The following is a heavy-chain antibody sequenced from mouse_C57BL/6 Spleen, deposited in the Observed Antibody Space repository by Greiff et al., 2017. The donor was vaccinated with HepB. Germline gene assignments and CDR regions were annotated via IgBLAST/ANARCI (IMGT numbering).Heavy chain of an antibody. CDR3: ARGGGNYPYFDY. CDR1: GYAFSSSW. CDR2: IYPGDGDT. V-gene: IGHV1-82*01. D-gene: IGHD2-1*01. J-gene: IGHJ2*01. Sequence: VQLQQSGPELVKPGASVKISCKASGYAFSSSWMNWVKQRPGKGLEWIGRIYPGDGDTNYNGKFKGKATLTADKSSSTAYMQLSSLTSEDSAVYFCARGGGNYPYFDYWGQGTTLTVSS.